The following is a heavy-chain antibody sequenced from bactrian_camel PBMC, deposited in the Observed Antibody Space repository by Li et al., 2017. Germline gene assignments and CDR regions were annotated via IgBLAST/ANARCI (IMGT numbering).Heavy chain of an antibody. Sequence: HVQLVESGGGSVQAGGSLTLSCAASGITSSTNCIGWFRQAPGKEREGVAGIESDGSTSYADSVKGRFTMSRDNAKNTVYLQMNSLKTEDTALYYCATQIGLGQGTQVTVS. CDR1: GITSSTNC. V-gene: IGHV3S53*01. D-gene: IGHD3*01. CDR2: IESDGST. J-gene: IGHJ4*01.